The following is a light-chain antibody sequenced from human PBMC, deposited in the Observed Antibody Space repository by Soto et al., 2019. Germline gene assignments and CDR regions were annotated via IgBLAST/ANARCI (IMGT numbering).Light chain of an antibody. Sequence: DIQMTQSPSSLSASVGDRVTITCRASHSISRYLNWYQQKPGEAPKLLIFGASSLHRGVPSRFSGTGSGTDFTLSINSLQPEDVATYFCQQSYSNPPTFSQGTKVELK. CDR1: HSISRY. J-gene: IGKJ1*01. CDR2: GAS. CDR3: QQSYSNPPT. V-gene: IGKV1-39*01.